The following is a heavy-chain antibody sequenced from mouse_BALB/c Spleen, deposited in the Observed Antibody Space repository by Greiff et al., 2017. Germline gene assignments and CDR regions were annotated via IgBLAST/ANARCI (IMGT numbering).Heavy chain of an antibody. CDR1: GFSLTSYD. Sequence: VKLQESGPGLVAPSQSLSITCTVSGFSLTSYDISWIRQPPGKGLEWLGVIWTGGGTNYNSAFMSSLSISKDNSKSQVFLKMNSLQTDDTAIYYCVREDYRGFAYWGQGTLVTVSA. CDR3: VREDYRGFAY. V-gene: IGHV2-9-2*01. D-gene: IGHD2-12*01. J-gene: IGHJ3*01. CDR2: IWTGGGT.